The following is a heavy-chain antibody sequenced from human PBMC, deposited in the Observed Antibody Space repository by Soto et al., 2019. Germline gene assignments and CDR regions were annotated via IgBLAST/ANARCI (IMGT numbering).Heavy chain of an antibody. CDR2: ILGTGDRV. V-gene: IGHV3-23*01. CDR1: EFTFNTYG. Sequence: GGSLRLSCATSEFTFNTYGMAWVRQAPGKGLAWVSAILGTGDRVSYVDSVKGRFTISRDNSKNTLYLQMNSLRADDTAIYYCAKYFNTGTSSTYDSWGQGTLVTVSS. D-gene: IGHD1-7*01. CDR3: AKYFNTGTSSTYDS. J-gene: IGHJ4*02.